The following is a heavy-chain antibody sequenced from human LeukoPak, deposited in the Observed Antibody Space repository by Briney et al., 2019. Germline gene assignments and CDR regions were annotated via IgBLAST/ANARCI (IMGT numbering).Heavy chain of an antibody. D-gene: IGHD3-3*01. CDR1: GGSFSDNY. Sequence: SETLSLTCAVYGGSFSDNYWSWIRQPPGKGLEWIGEINHSGSTNYNPSLKSRVTISVDTSKNQFSLKLSSVTAADTAVYYCARGRGRITIFGVVPYFDYWGQGTLVTVSS. CDR2: INHSGST. J-gene: IGHJ4*02. CDR3: ARGRGRITIFGVVPYFDY. V-gene: IGHV4-34*01.